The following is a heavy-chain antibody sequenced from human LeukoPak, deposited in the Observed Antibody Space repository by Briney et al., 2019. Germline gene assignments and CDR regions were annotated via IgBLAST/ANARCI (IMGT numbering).Heavy chain of an antibody. D-gene: IGHD6-13*01. CDR1: GFTFSSYS. CDR3: ARVAAGSDAFDI. Sequence: PGGSLRLSCAASGFTFSSYSMNWVRQAPGKGLEWVSSISSSSSYIYYADSVKGRFTISRDNAKNSLYLQMNSLRAEDTAVYYCARVAAGSDAFDIWGQGTVVTVSS. V-gene: IGHV3-21*01. J-gene: IGHJ3*02. CDR2: ISSSSSYI.